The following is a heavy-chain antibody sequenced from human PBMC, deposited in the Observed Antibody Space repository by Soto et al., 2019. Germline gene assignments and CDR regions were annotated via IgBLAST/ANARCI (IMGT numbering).Heavy chain of an antibody. Sequence: QITLKESGPTLVKPTQTLTLTCTFSGFSLSTSGVGVGWIRQPPGKALEWLALIYWDDNKRCSPSLKSRLTITMDTSKNQVVLTMTNMDPMDTATYYGAHSPPGDYDTSGYHFDYWGQGTLVTVSS. J-gene: IGHJ4*02. D-gene: IGHD3-22*01. V-gene: IGHV2-5*02. CDR2: IYWDDNK. CDR1: GFSLSTSGVG. CDR3: AHSPPGDYDTSGYHFDY.